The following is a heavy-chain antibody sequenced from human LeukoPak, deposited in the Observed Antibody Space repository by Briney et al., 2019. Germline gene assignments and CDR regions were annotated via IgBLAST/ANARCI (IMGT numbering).Heavy chain of an antibody. CDR2: IGSSGSPI. V-gene: IGHV3-11*01. CDR3: ARVIVVVTANLYFDY. J-gene: IGHJ4*02. D-gene: IGHD2-21*02. CDR1: GFIFSGYY. Sequence: PGGSLRLSCAASGFIFSGYYMSWIRQTPGKGLEWVSYIGSSGSPIYYADSVKGRFTISRDNAQNSLYLQMNSLTADDTAVYYCARVIVVVTANLYFDYWGQGSLVTVSP.